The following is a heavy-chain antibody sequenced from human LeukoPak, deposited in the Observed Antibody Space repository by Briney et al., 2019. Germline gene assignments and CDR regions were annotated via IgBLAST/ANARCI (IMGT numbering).Heavy chain of an antibody. D-gene: IGHD3-10*01. J-gene: IGHJ4*02. V-gene: IGHV1-2*02. CDR1: GHTFTDYY. Sequence: ASVKVSCKASGHTFTDYYMHWVRQAPGQGLEWMGWINPNSGGTNYAQKLQGRVTMTTDTSTSTAYMELRSLRSDDTAVYYCARDGGPLLWFGELPRVWGQGTLVTVSS. CDR2: INPNSGGT. CDR3: ARDGGPLLWFGELPRV.